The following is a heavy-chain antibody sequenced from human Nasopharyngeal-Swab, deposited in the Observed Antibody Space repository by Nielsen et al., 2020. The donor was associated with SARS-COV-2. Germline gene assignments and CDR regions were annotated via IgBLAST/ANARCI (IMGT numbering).Heavy chain of an antibody. CDR1: GFTFNNYN. V-gene: IGHV3-21*01. J-gene: IGHJ6*02. CDR3: ARDGLDYDFWSAYFMDV. CDR2: ISSSSSYI. Sequence: GGSLRLSCAASGFTFNNYNFNWVHQAPGKGLEWVSSISSSSSYIYYADSVKGRFTISRDDAKNSLYLQMNSLRAEDTAVYYCARDGLDYDFWSAYFMDVWGQGTTVTVSS. D-gene: IGHD3-3*01.